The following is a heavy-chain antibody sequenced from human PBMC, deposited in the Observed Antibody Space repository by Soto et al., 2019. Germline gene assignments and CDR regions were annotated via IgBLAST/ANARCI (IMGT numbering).Heavy chain of an antibody. CDR3: ASDSGKKRGMNV. D-gene: IGHD3-10*01. Sequence: EVQLVESGGGLVQPGGSLRLSCAASGFNFSSYWMHWVRQAPGKGLVWVSRINSDGSSTAYADSVKGRFTISRDNAKNTLYVQMNSLRAEDTAVYYCASDSGKKRGMNVGGHGTLVTVSS. J-gene: IGHJ4*01. V-gene: IGHV3-74*01. CDR2: INSDGSST. CDR1: GFNFSSYW.